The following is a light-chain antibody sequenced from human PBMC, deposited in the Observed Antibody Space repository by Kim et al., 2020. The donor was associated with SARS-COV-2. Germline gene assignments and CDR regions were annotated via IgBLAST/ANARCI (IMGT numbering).Light chain of an antibody. CDR3: QQYNNWPRWT. CDR1: QSVSSN. CDR2: GES. V-gene: IGKV3-15*01. Sequence: EIVMTQSPATLSVSPGERATLSCRASQSVSSNLAWYQQKPGQAPRLLIYGESTRATGIPARFSGSGSGTEFTLTISSLQSEDFAVYYCQQYNNWPRWTFGQGTKVDIK. J-gene: IGKJ1*01.